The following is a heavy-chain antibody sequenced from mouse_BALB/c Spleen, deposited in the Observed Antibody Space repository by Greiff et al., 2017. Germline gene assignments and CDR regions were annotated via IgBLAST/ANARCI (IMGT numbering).Heavy chain of an antibody. Sequence: ESGPGLVKPSQSLSLTCSVTGYSITSGYYWNRIRQFPGNKLEWMGYISYDGSNNYNPSLKNRISITRDTSKNQFFLKLNSVTTEDTATYYCARGRYDSWLAYWGQGTLVTVSA. D-gene: IGHD2-14*01. CDR2: ISYDGSN. CDR3: ARGRYDSWLAY. CDR1: GYSITSGYY. J-gene: IGHJ3*01. V-gene: IGHV3-6*02.